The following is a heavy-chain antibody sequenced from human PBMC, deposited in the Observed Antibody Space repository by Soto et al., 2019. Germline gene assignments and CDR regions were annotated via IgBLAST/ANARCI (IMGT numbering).Heavy chain of an antibody. Sequence: QVQLQESGPGLVKPSQTLSLTCTVSGGSISSGDYFWSWIRQPPGKGLEWIGYIHYSGSTYYNPSLKSRVTISVDTSKNQFSLELSSVTAADTAVYYCARGGELGINTYYFDYWGQGTLVTVSS. D-gene: IGHD7-27*01. J-gene: IGHJ4*02. CDR2: IHYSGST. CDR3: ARGGELGINTYYFDY. CDR1: GGSISSGDYF. V-gene: IGHV4-30-4*01.